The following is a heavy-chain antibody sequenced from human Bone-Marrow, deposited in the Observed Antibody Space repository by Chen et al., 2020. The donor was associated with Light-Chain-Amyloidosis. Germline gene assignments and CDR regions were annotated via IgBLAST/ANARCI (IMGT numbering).Heavy chain of an antibody. V-gene: IGHV1-69*01. Sequence: QLVQSGPEVKKPGSSVKVSCKASGGSFTLYVISWVRQTPGQGLGWMGGINPIIGTPRYAQNFRDRLTITADVSTVTGHMEMSSLRFEDTAVYYCARDLGVEQGSSTALDLWGQGTLVIVSS. D-gene: IGHD3-10*01. CDR2: INPIIGTP. CDR1: GGSFTLYV. J-gene: IGHJ5*02. CDR3: ARDLGVEQGSSTALDL.